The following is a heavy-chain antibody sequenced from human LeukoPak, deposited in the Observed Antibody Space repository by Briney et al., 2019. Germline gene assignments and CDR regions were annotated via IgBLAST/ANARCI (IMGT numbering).Heavy chain of an antibody. CDR3: AKGDYYDSSGHNDY. CDR2: ISWNSGSI. J-gene: IGHJ4*02. V-gene: IGHV3-9*01. Sequence: GGSLRLSCAASGFTFDDYAMHWVRHAPGKGLEWVSGISWNSGSIGYADSVKGRFTISRDNAKNSLYLQMNSLRAEDTALYYCAKGDYYDSSGHNDYWGQGTLVTVSS. CDR1: GFTFDDYA. D-gene: IGHD3-22*01.